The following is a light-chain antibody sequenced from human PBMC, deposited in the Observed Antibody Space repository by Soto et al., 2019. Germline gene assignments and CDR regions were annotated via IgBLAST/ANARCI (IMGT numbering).Light chain of an antibody. J-gene: IGKJ2*01. CDR3: QQYGSSPRT. V-gene: IGKV3-20*01. CDR2: GAS. Sequence: EIVLTQSPGTLSLSPGERATLPCRASQTVSTNYLAWYQQKPGQAPRLLIYGASSRATGIPDRFSGSGSGTDFILTISRLEPEDFAVYYCQQYGSSPRTFGQGTKLEIK. CDR1: QTVSTNY.